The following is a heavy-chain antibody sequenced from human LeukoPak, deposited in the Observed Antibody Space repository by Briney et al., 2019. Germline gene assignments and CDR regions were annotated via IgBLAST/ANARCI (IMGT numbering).Heavy chain of an antibody. V-gene: IGHV1-69*05. Sequence: RASVKVSCKASGGTFSSYAISWVRQAPGQGLEWMGRIIPIFGIANYAQKCQGRDTISTYESTSTAYMELSSLRSEDTAVCYCATDIVATTSFSASSGPTARTPLVDIWGQGTMVTVSS. J-gene: IGHJ3*02. CDR3: ATDIVATTSFSASSGPTARTPLVDI. D-gene: IGHD5-12*01. CDR1: GGTFSSYA. CDR2: IIPIFGIA.